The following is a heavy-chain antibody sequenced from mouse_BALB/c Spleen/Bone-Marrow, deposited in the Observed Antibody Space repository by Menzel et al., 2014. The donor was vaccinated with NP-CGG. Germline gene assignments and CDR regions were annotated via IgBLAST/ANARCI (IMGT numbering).Heavy chain of an antibody. CDR3: AAYYRYLAWFAY. J-gene: IGHJ3*01. CDR1: GFNIXDTY. CDR2: IDPANGNT. D-gene: IGHD2-14*01. V-gene: IGHV14-3*02. Sequence: EVQLQQSGAELVKPGASVKLSCTASGFNIXDTYMHWVKQRPEQGLEWIGRIDPANGNTKYDPKFQGKATITADTSSSTAYLQLSSLTSEDTAVYYCAAYYRYLAWFAYWGQGTLVTVSA.